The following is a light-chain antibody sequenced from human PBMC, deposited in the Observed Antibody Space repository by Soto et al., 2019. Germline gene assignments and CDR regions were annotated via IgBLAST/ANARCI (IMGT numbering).Light chain of an antibody. Sequence: DIVMTQSPDSLAVSLGERATINCKSSQSVLYDSNNKNYLAGYQQKPGQPPKLLIYWASTRESGVPDRFSGTGSGTDFTLTISSLQPDDFATYYCQQYNSYSWTFGQGTKVDIK. CDR1: QSVLYDSNNKNY. J-gene: IGKJ1*01. CDR2: WAS. CDR3: QQYNSYSWT. V-gene: IGKV4-1*01.